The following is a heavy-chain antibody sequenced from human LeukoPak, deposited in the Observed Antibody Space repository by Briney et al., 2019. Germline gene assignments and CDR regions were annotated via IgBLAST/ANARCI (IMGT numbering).Heavy chain of an antibody. D-gene: IGHD2-15*01. CDR1: GGSISSYY. CDR3: ARVVGYCSGGSCYRYFDY. J-gene: IGHJ4*02. CDR2: IYYSGST. Sequence: PSETLSLTCTVSGGSISSYYWNWIRQPPGKGLEWIGYIYYSGSTNYNPSLKSRVTISVDTSKNQFSLKLSSVTAADTAVYYCARVVGYCSGGSCYRYFDYWGQGTLVTVSS. V-gene: IGHV4-59*01.